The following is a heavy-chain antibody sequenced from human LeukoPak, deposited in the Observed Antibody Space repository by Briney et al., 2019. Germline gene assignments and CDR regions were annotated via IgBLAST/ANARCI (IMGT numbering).Heavy chain of an antibody. Sequence: GGSLRLSCAASGFTFSSYWMSWVRQASGKGLEWVGRIRSTANGYATAYAASVKGRFTISRDDSKNTAYLQMDSLTAEDTAVYYCTRKGSQWDFLVDYWGQGTRVAVSP. CDR3: TRKGSQWDFLVDY. CDR1: GFTFSSYW. CDR2: IRSTANGYAT. J-gene: IGHJ4*02. V-gene: IGHV3-73*01. D-gene: IGHD2/OR15-2a*01.